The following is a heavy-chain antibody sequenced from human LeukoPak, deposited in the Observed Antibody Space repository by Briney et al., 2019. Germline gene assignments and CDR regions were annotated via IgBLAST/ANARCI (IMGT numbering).Heavy chain of an antibody. V-gene: IGHV3-48*03. CDR1: GFTFSSYE. J-gene: IGHJ6*03. Sequence: PGGSLRLSCAASGFTFSSYEMNWVRQAPGKGLEWVSYISSSGSTIYYADSVKGRFTISRDNSKNTLYLQMNSLRAEDTAVYYCAKGAGYYGDYEDYYYYYMDVWGKGTTVTIS. CDR2: ISSSGSTI. CDR3: AKGAGYYGDYEDYYYYYMDV. D-gene: IGHD4-17*01.